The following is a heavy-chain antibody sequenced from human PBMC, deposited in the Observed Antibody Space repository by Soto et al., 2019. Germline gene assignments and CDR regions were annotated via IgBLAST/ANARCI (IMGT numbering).Heavy chain of an antibody. CDR2: MNPNSGNT. V-gene: IGHV1-8*01. J-gene: IGHJ6*03. D-gene: IGHD2-2*01. CDR1: GYTFTSYD. CDR3: ARGGLVVVPAAMGNYYYYVDV. Sequence: ASVKVSCKASGYTFTSYDINWVRQATGQGLEWMGWMNPNSGNTDYAQKFQRRVTMTRNTSISTAYMELSSLRSEDTAVYYCARGGLVVVPAAMGNYYYYVDVWGKGTTVTVSS.